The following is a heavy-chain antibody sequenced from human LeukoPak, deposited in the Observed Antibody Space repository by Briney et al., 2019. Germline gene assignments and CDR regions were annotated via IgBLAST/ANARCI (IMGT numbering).Heavy chain of an antibody. J-gene: IGHJ4*02. V-gene: IGHV3-33*01. CDR3: ARDLYCSSTSCSYLFDY. CDR2: IWYDGSNK. D-gene: IGHD2-2*01. CDR1: GFTFSSYG. Sequence: GVSLKLSCAASGFTFSSYGMHWVRQAPGKGLERVAFIWYDGSNKYYADSVKGRFTISRDNSKNTLYLQMNSLRAEDTAVYYCARDLYCSSTSCSYLFDYWGQGTLVTVSS.